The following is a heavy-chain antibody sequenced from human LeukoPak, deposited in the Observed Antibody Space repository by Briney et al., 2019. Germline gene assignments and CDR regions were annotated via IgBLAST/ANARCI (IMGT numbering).Heavy chain of an antibody. Sequence: GGSLRLSCAASGFTFSTFAMIWVRQPPGKGLEWVSSIFPSGGEIHYADSVKGRFTISRDNSRNTVFLQMNSLRGEDTAIYYCARVQGGGFRTADFWGQGTVVTVSS. CDR1: GFTFSTFA. J-gene: IGHJ4*02. CDR2: IFPSGGEI. CDR3: ARVQGGGFRTADF. V-gene: IGHV3-23*01. D-gene: IGHD3-10*01.